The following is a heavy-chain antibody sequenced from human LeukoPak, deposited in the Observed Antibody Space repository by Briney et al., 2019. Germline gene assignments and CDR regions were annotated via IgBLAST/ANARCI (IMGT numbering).Heavy chain of an antibody. V-gene: IGHV4-59*01. D-gene: IGHD3-3*01. CDR1: GGSISSYY. J-gene: IGHJ6*03. CDR2: IYYSGST. Sequence: SETLSLTXTVSGGSISSYYWSWIRQPPGKGLEWIGYIYYSGSTNYNPSLKSRVTISVDTSKNQFSLKLSSVTAADTAVYYCARTHDFWSGYYYMDVWGKGTTVTLSS. CDR3: ARTHDFWSGYYYMDV.